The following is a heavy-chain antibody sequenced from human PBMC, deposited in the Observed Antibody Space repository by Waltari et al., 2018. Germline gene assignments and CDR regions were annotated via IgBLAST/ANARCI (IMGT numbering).Heavy chain of an antibody. J-gene: IGHJ6*02. CDR3: ASPMGVGPLTRYDGLDV. CDR1: GGSFNTYS. CDR2: ITPIFGTP. D-gene: IGHD3-16*01. Sequence: QVQLVQSGAEVKQPGSSVRVSCRASGGSFNTYSLSWVRQAPGQGLEWMGGITPIFGTPHYAQKVQGRVTITADESTSTTYMDLTSLRADDTAVYYCASPMGVGPLTRYDGLDVWGQGTTVIVSS. V-gene: IGHV1-69*01.